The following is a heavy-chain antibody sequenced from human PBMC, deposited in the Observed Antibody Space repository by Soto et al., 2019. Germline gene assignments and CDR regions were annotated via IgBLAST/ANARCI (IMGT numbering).Heavy chain of an antibody. V-gene: IGHV4-30-4*01. CDR2: IYDSGSS. Sequence: SETLSLTCTVSGGSVSSGDYFWSWIRQPPGKGLEWIGYIYDSGSSYYNPSLKSRVTMSVDTSKDQFSLKLRSVTAAGTTMYYCAREKGYISSPKNFDSWGQGTLVTVSS. D-gene: IGHD5-12*01. J-gene: IGHJ4*02. CDR1: GGSVSSGDYF. CDR3: AREKGYISSPKNFDS.